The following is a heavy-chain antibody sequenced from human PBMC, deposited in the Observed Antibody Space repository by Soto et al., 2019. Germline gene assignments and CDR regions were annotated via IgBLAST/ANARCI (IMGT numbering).Heavy chain of an antibody. CDR3: ARYGNGMDV. J-gene: IGHJ6*01. Sequence: QVQLEQSGAEVKKPGASVKVSCKASGYTFTGYYLHWVRQAPGQGFEWMGWINPNSGGTSHAENFRGRVTLTRDTSITTAYMELSRLISDDTAVYYCARYGNGMDVW. V-gene: IGHV1-2*02. CDR2: INPNSGGT. D-gene: IGHD1-26*01. CDR1: GYTFTGYY.